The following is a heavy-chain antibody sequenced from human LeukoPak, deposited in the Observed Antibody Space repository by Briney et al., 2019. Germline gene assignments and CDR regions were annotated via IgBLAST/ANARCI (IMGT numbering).Heavy chain of an antibody. D-gene: IGHD6-19*01. Sequence: GGSLRLSCAASGFTFISYAMSWVRQAPGKGMEWVSAISGSGGSTSYADSVKGRFNISRANSKNTLYLQMNSLRAEDTAGYYCAKDPRPTLMGVAGWYYCHYWGQGTRVTVSS. J-gene: IGHJ4*02. V-gene: IGHV3-23*01. CDR3: AKDPRPTLMGVAGWYYCHY. CDR1: GFTFISYA. CDR2: ISGSGGST.